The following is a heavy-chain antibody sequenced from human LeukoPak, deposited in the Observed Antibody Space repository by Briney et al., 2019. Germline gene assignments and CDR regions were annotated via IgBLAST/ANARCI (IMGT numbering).Heavy chain of an antibody. CDR1: GFTFSSYA. CDR3: AKDRRRHYYDSSGPY. D-gene: IGHD3-22*01. J-gene: IGHJ4*02. V-gene: IGHV3-23*01. Sequence: GGSLRLSCVASGFTFSSYAMTWVRQAPGKGLEWVSGISGNGGRKQYADSVKGRFTISRDNSKNTLFLQMNSLRAEDTAVYYCAKDRRRHYYDSSGPYWGQGTLVTVSS. CDR2: ISGNGGRK.